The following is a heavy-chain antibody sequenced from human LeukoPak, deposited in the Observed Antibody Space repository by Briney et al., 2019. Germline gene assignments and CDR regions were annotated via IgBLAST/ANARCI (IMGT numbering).Heavy chain of an antibody. CDR2: ISYDGSNK. V-gene: IGHV3-30-3*01. D-gene: IGHD3-10*01. J-gene: IGHJ4*02. Sequence: PGGSLRLSCAASGFTFSSYAMHWVRQAPGKGLEWVAVISYDGSNKYYADSVKGRFTISRDNAKNSLYLQMNSLRAEDTAVYYCASQGPYYYGSGSRFDYWGQGTLVTVSS. CDR3: ASQGPYYYGSGSRFDY. CDR1: GFTFSSYA.